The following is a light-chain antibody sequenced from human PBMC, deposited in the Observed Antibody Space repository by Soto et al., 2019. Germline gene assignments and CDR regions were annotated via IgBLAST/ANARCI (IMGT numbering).Light chain of an antibody. J-gene: IGKJ2*01. CDR1: QSISFH. V-gene: IGKV1-39*01. Sequence: DIQMTQSPSSLSASVGDTVTITCRASQSISFHLNWYQQNPGKVPKLLIYAASNLQSGVPSSFSGSGSETDFALTISSLQPEDFANYYCQQRYITPYTFGQGTKLQIK. CDR2: AAS. CDR3: QQRYITPYT.